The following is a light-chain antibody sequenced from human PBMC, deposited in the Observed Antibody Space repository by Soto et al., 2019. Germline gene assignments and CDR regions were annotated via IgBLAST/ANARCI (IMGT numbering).Light chain of an antibody. CDR3: CSYAGSNWGYV. J-gene: IGLJ1*01. CDR1: SSGIGSYHL. Sequence: SVVTPPAPPSGAPGESITISCTGTSSGIGSYHLVSWYQHQSGKAPKLIIYKVSQWPSGVSDRFSASKSGNTASLTISGLQAEDEADYYCCSYAGSNWGYVFGTGTKVTVL. CDR2: KVS. V-gene: IGLV2-23*02.